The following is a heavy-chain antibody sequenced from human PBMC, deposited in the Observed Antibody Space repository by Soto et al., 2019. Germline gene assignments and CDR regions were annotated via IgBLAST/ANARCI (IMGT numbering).Heavy chain of an antibody. CDR3: ARVVVGYCSGGSCYVFDY. CDR1: GGSISSYY. J-gene: IGHJ4*02. D-gene: IGHD2-15*01. Sequence: SETLALTCTVSGGSISSYYGSWIRQPPGKGLEWIGYIYYSGSTNYNPSLKSRVTISVDTSKNQFSLKLSSVTAADTAVYYCARVVVGYCSGGSCYVFDYWGQGTLVTSPQ. V-gene: IGHV4-59*01. CDR2: IYYSGST.